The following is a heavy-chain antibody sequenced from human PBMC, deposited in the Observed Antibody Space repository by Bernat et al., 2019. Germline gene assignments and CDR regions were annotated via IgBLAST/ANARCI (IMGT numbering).Heavy chain of an antibody. J-gene: IGHJ5*02. Sequence: QVQLVQSGAEVKKPGASVKVSCKASGYTFTSYGISWVRQAPGQGLEWMGWISAYNGNTNYAQKLQGRVTMTTDTSTSTAYMHLRSLRSDDTAVHYCARGRESNYRSPSWCEPWGQGTLVTVSS. D-gene: IGHD3-16*02. CDR2: ISAYNGNT. CDR1: GYTFTSYG. CDR3: ARGRESNYRSPSWCEP. V-gene: IGHV1-18*01.